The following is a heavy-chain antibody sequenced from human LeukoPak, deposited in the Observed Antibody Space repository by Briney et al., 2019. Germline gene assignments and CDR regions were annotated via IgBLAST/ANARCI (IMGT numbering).Heavy chain of an antibody. CDR2: INPNSGGT. J-gene: IGHJ4*02. CDR3: ARAMGATTGYYFDY. Sequence: ASVKVSCKASGYTFTGYYMHWARHAPGQGLEWRGWINPNSGGTNYAQKFQGRVTMTRDTSISTPYMELSTLRSDDTAVYYCARAMGATTGYYFDYWGQGSLVTVSS. CDR1: GYTFTGYY. D-gene: IGHD1-26*01. V-gene: IGHV1-2*02.